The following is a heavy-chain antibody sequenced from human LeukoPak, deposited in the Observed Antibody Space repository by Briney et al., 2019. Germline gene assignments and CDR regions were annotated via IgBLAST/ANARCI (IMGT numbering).Heavy chain of an antibody. J-gene: IGHJ4*02. CDR3: SKIGTGFDN. V-gene: IGHV3-15*01. Sequence: GGSLRLSCEVSGFTLNKAWMTWVRQAPGKGLEWVGRIKRKSDGGTTDYAVPVKGRFTISRDDSKNTLYLQVNSLKNEDTAVYFCSKIGTGFDNWGQGTLVTVSS. D-gene: IGHD3-10*01. CDR1: GFTLNKAW. CDR2: IKRKSDGGTT.